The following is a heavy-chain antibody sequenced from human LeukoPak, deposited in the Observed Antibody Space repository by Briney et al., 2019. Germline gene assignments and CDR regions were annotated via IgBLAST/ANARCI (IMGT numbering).Heavy chain of an antibody. Sequence: GGSLRLSCAASGFTFSSYWMSWVRQAPGKGLEWVANIKQDGSEKYCVDSVKGRFTISRDNAKNSLYLQLNGLRAEDTAVYYCARDRRVVDYWGQGTLVTVSS. V-gene: IGHV3-7*01. D-gene: IGHD3-10*01. CDR2: IKQDGSEK. J-gene: IGHJ4*02. CDR3: ARDRRVVDY. CDR1: GFTFSSYW.